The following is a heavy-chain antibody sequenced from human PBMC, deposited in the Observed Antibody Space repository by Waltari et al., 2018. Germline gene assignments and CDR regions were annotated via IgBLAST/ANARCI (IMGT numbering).Heavy chain of an antibody. CDR1: GGSFSGYY. CDR3: ASSAGYCSSTSCYIFDY. D-gene: IGHD2-2*02. Sequence: QVQLQQWGAGLLKPSETLSLTCAVSGGSFSGYYWSWIRQPPGKGLEWIGEINHSGSTNYNPSLKSRVTISVDTSKNQFSLKLSSVTAADTAVYYCASSAGYCSSTSCYIFDYWGQGTLVTVSS. V-gene: IGHV4-34*01. CDR2: INHSGST. J-gene: IGHJ4*02.